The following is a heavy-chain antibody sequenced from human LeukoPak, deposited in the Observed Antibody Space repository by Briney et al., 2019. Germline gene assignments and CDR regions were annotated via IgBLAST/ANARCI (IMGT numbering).Heavy chain of an antibody. CDR2: FYYSGST. J-gene: IGHJ2*01. CDR1: GGSINSSTYY. CDR3: ATQNRATPRNWYFDL. D-gene: IGHD2/OR15-2a*01. V-gene: IGHV4-39*01. Sequence: PSETLSLTCTVSGGSINSSTYYWGWIRQPPGKGLEWIGNFYYSGSTYYSPSLRSRVTISADTSTNQFSLQLTSVTAADTAVYYCATQNRATPRNWYFDLWGRGTLVTVSS.